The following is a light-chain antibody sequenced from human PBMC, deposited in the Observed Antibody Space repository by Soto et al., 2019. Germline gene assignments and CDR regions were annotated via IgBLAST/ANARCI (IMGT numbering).Light chain of an antibody. CDR1: QTITNW. V-gene: IGKV1-5*01. Sequence: DIQMTQSASILSAAGGYRVTMTCRSSQTITNWLAWYQQKPGKAPRLLIYDASSLESWVPSRFSGSGSGTEFTLTISSLQSEDSATYYCQQYQSFWTFGQGTKVDTK. CDR3: QQYQSFWT. J-gene: IGKJ1*01. CDR2: DAS.